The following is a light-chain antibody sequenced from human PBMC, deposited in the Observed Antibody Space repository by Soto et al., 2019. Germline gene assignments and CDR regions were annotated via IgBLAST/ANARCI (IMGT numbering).Light chain of an antibody. CDR1: QSVSSSY. V-gene: IGKV3-20*01. CDR3: QQYGSSPFD. J-gene: IGKJ3*01. Sequence: EIVLTQSPGTVSLSPGERAILSCRASQSVSSSYLAWYQQKPGQAPRLLIYGASSRATGIPDRFSGSGSGTDFTLTISRLEPEDFAVYYCQQYGSSPFDFGPGTKVDIK. CDR2: GAS.